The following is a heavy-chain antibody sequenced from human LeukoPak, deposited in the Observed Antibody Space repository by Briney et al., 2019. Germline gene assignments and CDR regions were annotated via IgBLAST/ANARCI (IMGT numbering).Heavy chain of an antibody. Sequence: ASVKVSCKASGYTFTGYYMHWVRQAPGQGLEWMGWINPNSGGTNYAQKFQGRVTMTRDTSISTAYMELSRLRSDDTAVYYCAPSLYYYDSTDSGGAFDIRGQGTMVTVSS. D-gene: IGHD3-22*01. J-gene: IGHJ3*02. V-gene: IGHV1-2*02. CDR2: INPNSGGT. CDR1: GYTFTGYY. CDR3: APSLYYYDSTDSGGAFDI.